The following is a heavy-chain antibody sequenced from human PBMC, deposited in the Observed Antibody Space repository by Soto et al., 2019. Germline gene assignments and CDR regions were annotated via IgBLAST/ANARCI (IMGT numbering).Heavy chain of an antibody. Sequence: SETLSLTCAVSGGSISSGGYSWSWIRQPPGKGLEWIGYIYHSGSTYYNPSLKSRVTISVDRSKNQFSLKLSSVTAADTAVYYCARDRGIDAFDIWGQGTMV. V-gene: IGHV4-30-2*01. D-gene: IGHD1-20*01. CDR2: IYHSGST. J-gene: IGHJ3*02. CDR3: ARDRGIDAFDI. CDR1: GGSISSGGYS.